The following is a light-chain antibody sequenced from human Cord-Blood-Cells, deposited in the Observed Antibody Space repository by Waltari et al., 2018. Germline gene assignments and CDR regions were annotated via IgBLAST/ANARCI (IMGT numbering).Light chain of an antibody. V-gene: IGLV2-23*01. J-gene: IGLJ2*01. CDR3: CSYAGSSTVV. CDR1: SSDVGRYNL. CDR2: EGS. Sequence: QSALTQPASVSGSPGQSITISCTGTSSDVGRYNLVSWYQQHPGKAPKLRIYEGSKRPSGVSNRFSDSESGNTASLTISVLQGEDEADDYCCSYAGSSTVVFGGGTKLTVL.